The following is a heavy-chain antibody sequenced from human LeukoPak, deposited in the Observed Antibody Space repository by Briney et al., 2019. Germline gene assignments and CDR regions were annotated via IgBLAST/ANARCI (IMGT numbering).Heavy chain of an antibody. V-gene: IGHV4-34*01. J-gene: IGHJ5*02. Sequence: KPSETLSLTCAVSGGSFSGYYWSWIRQPPGKGLEWIGEINHSGSTNYNPSLKSRVTISVDTSKNQFSLKLSSVTAADTAVYYCARDLSGSHQLNWFDPWGQGTLVTVSS. CDR2: INHSGST. CDR1: GGSFSGYY. CDR3: ARDLSGSHQLNWFDP. D-gene: IGHD3-10*01.